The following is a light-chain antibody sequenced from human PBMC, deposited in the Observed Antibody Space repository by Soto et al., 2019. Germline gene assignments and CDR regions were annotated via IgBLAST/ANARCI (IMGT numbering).Light chain of an antibody. V-gene: IGKV3-20*01. J-gene: IGKJ1*01. CDR3: QQSSMAPLT. Sequence: EIVLTHSPGTLSLSPGERATLSCRASLTISDNYLAWYQQKAGQAPRLVIYDASNRATGIPDRFSASGSGTDFTLTISRLEPEDFAVYYCQQSSMAPLTLGQGTKVDIK. CDR2: DAS. CDR1: LTISDNY.